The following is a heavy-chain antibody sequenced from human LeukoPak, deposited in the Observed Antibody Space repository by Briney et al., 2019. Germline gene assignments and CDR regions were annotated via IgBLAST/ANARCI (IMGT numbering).Heavy chain of an antibody. J-gene: IGHJ4*02. CDR2: ISGSGGST. CDR1: GFSLISYA. CDR3: AKESPVFDY. V-gene: IGHV3-23*01. Sequence: RGSLRLSSAAPGFSLISYAMSWVRQAPGKGLEWVSVISGSGGSTHYADSAKGRSTISGDNSKNTLYLQMSSLRAEDTAVYYCAKESPVFDYWGQGTLVTVSS.